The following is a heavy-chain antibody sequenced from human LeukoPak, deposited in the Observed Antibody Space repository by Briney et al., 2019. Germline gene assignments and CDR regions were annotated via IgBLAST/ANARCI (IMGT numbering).Heavy chain of an antibody. CDR2: IYETGST. Sequence: SETLSLTCSVSGGSLSSSSYYWGWIRQPPGRGLEWIGNIYETGSTNYNPSLKSRVTISVDTSKNQFSLKLSSVTAADTAVYYCVRPDDNSFDFWGQGIMVTVSS. V-gene: IGHV4-39*01. CDR3: VRPDDNSFDF. D-gene: IGHD3-9*01. CDR1: GGSLSSSSYY. J-gene: IGHJ3*01.